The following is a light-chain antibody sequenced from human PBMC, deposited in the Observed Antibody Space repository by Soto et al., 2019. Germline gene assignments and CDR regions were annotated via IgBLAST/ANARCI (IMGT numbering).Light chain of an antibody. V-gene: IGKV1D-12*01. CDR2: AAS. CDR3: QQADTFPIT. CDR1: QGISRS. J-gene: IGKJ5*01. Sequence: DIHRTHSASSVSSARGDRVTISCLASQGISRSLAWYQQKPGKAPKLLIYAASSLQSGVPSRFSGSGFGTDFTLTISSLQPEDSAIYYCQQADTFPITFGQGTRLEIK.